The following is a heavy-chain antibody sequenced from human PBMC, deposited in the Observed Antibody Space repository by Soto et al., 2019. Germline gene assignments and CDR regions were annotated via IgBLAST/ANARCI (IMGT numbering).Heavy chain of an antibody. Sequence: SETLSLTCTVSGGSISSYYWNWIRQSPGKGLEWIGYAFYSGSTKYSPSFKSLVTISVDTSKNQFCLNLRSVTAADTAVYYCAYSETYAWFDPWGQGTLVTVSS. V-gene: IGHV4-59*01. CDR3: AYSETYAWFDP. J-gene: IGHJ5*02. D-gene: IGHD2-15*01. CDR1: GGSISSYY. CDR2: AFYSGST.